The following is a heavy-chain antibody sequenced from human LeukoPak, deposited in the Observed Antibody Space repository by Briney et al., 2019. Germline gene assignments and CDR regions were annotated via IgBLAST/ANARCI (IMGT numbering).Heavy chain of an antibody. D-gene: IGHD6-19*01. J-gene: IGHJ4*02. CDR3: ARGVAGGHFDD. V-gene: IGHV4-59*01. CDR2: IFYSGST. Sequence: KPSETLSLTCTVSGGSINNFYWSWIRQPPGKGLEWIRYIFYSGSTNYNPSLKSRVTISVDTSKNHFSLKLTSVTAADTAVYYCARGVAGGHFDDWGQGTLVTVSS. CDR1: GGSINNFY.